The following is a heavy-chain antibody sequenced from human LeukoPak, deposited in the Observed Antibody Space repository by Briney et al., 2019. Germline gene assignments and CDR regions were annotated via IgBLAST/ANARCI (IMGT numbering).Heavy chain of an antibody. D-gene: IGHD3-9*01. J-gene: IGHJ3*02. CDR1: GFTFSSYA. Sequence: PGGSLRLSCAASGFTFSSYALHWVRQAPGKGLEWVAVISYDGSNKYYADSVKGRFTISRDNSKNTLYLQMNSLRAEDTAVYYCAKDKAGHYDILTGYYCDAFDIWGQGTMVTVSS. CDR2: ISYDGSNK. CDR3: AKDKAGHYDILTGYYCDAFDI. V-gene: IGHV3-30*04.